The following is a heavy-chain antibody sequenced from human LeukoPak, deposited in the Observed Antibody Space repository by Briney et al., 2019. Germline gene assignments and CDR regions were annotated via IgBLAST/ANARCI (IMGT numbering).Heavy chain of an antibody. Sequence: GGSLRLSCAASGFTFSSYGMHWVRQAPGKGLEWVAVIWYDGSNKYYADSVKGRFTTSRDNSKNTLSLQMNSLRVEDTAMYYCASPPGRPNGDWGQGTLVTVSS. CDR1: GFTFSSYG. V-gene: IGHV3-33*01. J-gene: IGHJ4*02. D-gene: IGHD7-27*01. CDR3: ASPPGRPNGD. CDR2: IWYDGSNK.